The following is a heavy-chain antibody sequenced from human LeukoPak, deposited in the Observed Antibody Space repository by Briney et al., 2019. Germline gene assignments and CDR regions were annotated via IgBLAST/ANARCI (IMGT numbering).Heavy chain of an antibody. CDR2: INQDGSKQ. CDR3: AKDVYDFWSGYYNSYDY. V-gene: IGHV3-7*01. CDR1: GFTFSDYY. Sequence: GGSLRLSCAASGFTFSDYYMSWVRQAPGKGLEWVANINQDGSKQYFVDSVKGRFTISRDNVKNSLNLQMNSLRAEDTAVYYCAKDVYDFWSGYYNSYDYWGQGTLVTVSS. D-gene: IGHD3-3*01. J-gene: IGHJ4*02.